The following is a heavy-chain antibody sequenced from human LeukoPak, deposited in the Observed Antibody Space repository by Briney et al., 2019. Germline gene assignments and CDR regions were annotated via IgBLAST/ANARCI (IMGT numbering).Heavy chain of an antibody. J-gene: IGHJ4*02. V-gene: IGHV4-30-2*01. CDR1: GGSIGSGSYY. CDR2: IYDFGNT. CDR3: ARVEQWLVFFDY. D-gene: IGHD6-19*01. Sequence: SETLSLTCTVSGGSIGSGSYYWSWIRQTPGKGLEWIGYIYDFGNTDYNPSLKSRVTISIDRSKNEFSLKLYSVTAADTAVYYCARVEQWLVFFDYWGQGTLVTVSS.